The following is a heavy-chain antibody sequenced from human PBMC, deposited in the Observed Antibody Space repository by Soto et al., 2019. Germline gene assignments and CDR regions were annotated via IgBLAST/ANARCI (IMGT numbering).Heavy chain of an antibody. Sequence: ASVKVSCKVSGYTLTELSMHWVRQAPAKGLEWMGGFDPEDGETIYAQKLQGRVTMTEQTSTVTAYMELSRLVSEDTAVYYCATFSWTTDYFDYWGQGTLVTVSS. CDR1: GYTLTELS. D-gene: IGHD2-15*01. CDR3: ATFSWTTDYFDY. CDR2: FDPEDGET. V-gene: IGHV1-24*01. J-gene: IGHJ4*02.